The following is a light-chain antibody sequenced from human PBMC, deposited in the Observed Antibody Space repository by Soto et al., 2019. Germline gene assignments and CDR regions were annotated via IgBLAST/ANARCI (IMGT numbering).Light chain of an antibody. CDR2: KAS. CDR3: QQYNDYSPWT. J-gene: IGKJ1*01. Sequence: DIQMTQSPSTLSASVGDRVTITCRASQSINIWLAWYQQKPGKAPKLLIYKASSLESGVPSRFSGSGSATEFTLTISSLQPDDFATYYCQQYNDYSPWTFGQGTKVEIK. CDR1: QSINIW. V-gene: IGKV1-5*03.